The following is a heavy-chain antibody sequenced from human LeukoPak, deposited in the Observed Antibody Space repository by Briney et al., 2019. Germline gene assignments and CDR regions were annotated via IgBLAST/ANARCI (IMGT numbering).Heavy chain of an antibody. CDR1: GFTFSSYS. V-gene: IGHV3-21*01. CDR3: ASLPSIAAAEGYFDL. Sequence: TGGSLRLSCAASGFTFSSYSMDWVRQAPGKGLEWVSSISSSSSYIYYADSVKGRFTISRDNAKNSLYLQMNSLRAEDTSVYYCASLPSIAAAEGYFDLWGRGTLVTVSS. J-gene: IGHJ2*01. D-gene: IGHD6-13*01. CDR2: ISSSSSYI.